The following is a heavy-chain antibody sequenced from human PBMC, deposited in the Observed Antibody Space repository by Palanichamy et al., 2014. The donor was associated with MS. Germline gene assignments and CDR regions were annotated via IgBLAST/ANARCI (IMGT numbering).Heavy chain of an antibody. D-gene: IGHD3-22*01. Sequence: QVHLQESGPGLVKPSQTLSLTCTASGDSISSGSYHWSWIRQPAGKGLEWIGRIYTSGNTNYNPSLRSRVTISLDTSKNQFSLKLSAVTAADTAVYYCARGAPVYYDSSGPLGDFWGQGILVTVSS. J-gene: IGHJ4*02. CDR2: IYTSGNT. V-gene: IGHV4-61*02. CDR3: ARGAPVYYDSSGPLGDF. CDR1: GDSISSGSYH.